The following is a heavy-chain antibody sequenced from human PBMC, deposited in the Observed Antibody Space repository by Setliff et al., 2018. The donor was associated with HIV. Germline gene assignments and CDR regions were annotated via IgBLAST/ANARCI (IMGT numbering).Heavy chain of an antibody. D-gene: IGHD3-22*01. CDR2: IRYDGSDK. Sequence: GGSLRLSCEISGFTFSNYGMHWVRQAPGKGLGWVAFIRYDGSDKYYVDSVKGRFTVSRDNSKNTLYLQMSSLRAEDTAVYYCAKDVYVAKYYYGSSGYSGSYYFDYWGQGTLVT. V-gene: IGHV3-30*02. J-gene: IGHJ4*02. CDR1: GFTFSNYG. CDR3: AKDVYVAKYYYGSSGYSGSYYFDY.